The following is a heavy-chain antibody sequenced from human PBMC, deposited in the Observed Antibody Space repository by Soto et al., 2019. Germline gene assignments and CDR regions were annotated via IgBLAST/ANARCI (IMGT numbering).Heavy chain of an antibody. J-gene: IGHJ5*02. CDR2: ITWNGGTI. D-gene: IGHD6-13*01. Sequence: PGGSLRLSCAASGFAFDDYVMHWVRQPPGRGLEWVSGITWNGGTIRYVDSVKGRFTISRDNAENSLYLQMNSLRPEDTAVYYCAKGGCAALIAPSGRDYWFDPWGHGTQVTVSS. CDR3: AKGGCAALIAPSGRDYWFDP. CDR1: GFAFDDYV. V-gene: IGHV3-9*01.